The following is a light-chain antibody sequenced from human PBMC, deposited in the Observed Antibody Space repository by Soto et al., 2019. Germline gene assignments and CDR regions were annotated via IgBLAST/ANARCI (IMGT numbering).Light chain of an antibody. CDR1: QTFSSH. J-gene: IGKJ5*01. CDR2: DAS. CDR3: QQRSNWPPVIT. Sequence: EIVLTQSPATLSLSPGERATLSCRASQTFSSHLAWYQQKPGQAPRLLIYDASKRATGIPARFSGRGSGTAFPLTISSLEPEDVAVYYCQQRSNWPPVITFGQGTRLEIK. V-gene: IGKV3-11*01.